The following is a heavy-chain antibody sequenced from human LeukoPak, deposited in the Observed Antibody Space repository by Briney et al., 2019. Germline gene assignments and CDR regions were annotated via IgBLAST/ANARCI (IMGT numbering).Heavy chain of an antibody. CDR3: ARRFDRNGRGAFDH. J-gene: IGHJ4*02. D-gene: IGHD3-22*01. CDR2: IAYSGST. V-gene: IGHV4-39*01. Sequence: SSATLSLTCTVSGGSISTTTYYWGYIRQPPGKGLEWIGSIAYSGSTYYNPSLRSRVSISIDTSENHFSLKLSSVTAADTAVYYCARRFDRNGRGAFDHWGQGSLVTVSS. CDR1: GGSISTTTYY.